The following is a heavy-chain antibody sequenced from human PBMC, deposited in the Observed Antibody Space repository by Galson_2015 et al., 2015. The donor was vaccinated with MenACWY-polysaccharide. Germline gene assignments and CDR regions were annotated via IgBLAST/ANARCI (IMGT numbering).Heavy chain of an antibody. CDR3: ASLLGEAPAQTGAFDL. D-gene: IGHD3-16*01. V-gene: IGHV1-69*02. Sequence: SVKVSCKASGCSFGTFSFNWVRQAPGQGLEWIGRIIPGLGKLNYAQSFQGRATITADQSTNTVYLELSSLRSEDTAVYFCASLLGEAPAQTGAFDLWDEGAVVTVSS. CDR1: GCSFGTFS. CDR2: IIPGLGKL. J-gene: IGHJ3*01.